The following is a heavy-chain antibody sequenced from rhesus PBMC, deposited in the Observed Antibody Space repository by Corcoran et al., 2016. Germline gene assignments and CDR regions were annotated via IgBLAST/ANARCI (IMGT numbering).Heavy chain of an antibody. V-gene: IGHV1-111*02. Sequence: EVQLVQSGAEVKKPGASVKISCKASGYTFTDYYLPWVRQAPGKGLEWRGREDTEEREEIHTQKFQDRVTSTADTATDTAYMELSSLRSEDTAVYYWATVGYAVDYWGQGVLVTVSS. CDR2: EDTEEREE. J-gene: IGHJ4*01. CDR3: ATVGYAVDY. CDR1: GYTFTDYY. D-gene: IGHD2-39*01.